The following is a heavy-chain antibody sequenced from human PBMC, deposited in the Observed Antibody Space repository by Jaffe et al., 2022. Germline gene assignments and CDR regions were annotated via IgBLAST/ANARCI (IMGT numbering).Heavy chain of an antibody. CDR3: AKDSGAKYGDLNYAFDI. D-gene: IGHD4-17*01. Sequence: QVQLVESGGGVVQPGRSLRLSCAASGFTFSSYGMHWVRQAPGKGLEWVAVISYDGSNKYYADSVKGRFTISRDNSKNTLYLQMNSLRAEDTAVYYCAKDSGAKYGDLNYAFDIWGQGTMVTVSS. CDR2: ISYDGSNK. J-gene: IGHJ3*02. V-gene: IGHV3-30*18. CDR1: GFTFSSYG.